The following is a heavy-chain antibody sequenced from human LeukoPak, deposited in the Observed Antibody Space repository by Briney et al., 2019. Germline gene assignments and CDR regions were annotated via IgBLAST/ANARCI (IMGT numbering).Heavy chain of an antibody. CDR1: GGSFSGYY. CDR3: ARDQGPTHYSASGSAWGDAADI. J-gene: IGHJ3*02. D-gene: IGHD3-10*01. CDR2: VSTSGST. Sequence: PSETLSLTCAVYGGSFSGYYWSWIRQPAGKGLEWIGRVSTSGSTNYNPSLNSRVTMSVDTSKNQFSLKLTSVTAADTAVYFCARDQGPTHYSASGSAWGDAADIWGQGTMVTVSS. V-gene: IGHV4-4*07.